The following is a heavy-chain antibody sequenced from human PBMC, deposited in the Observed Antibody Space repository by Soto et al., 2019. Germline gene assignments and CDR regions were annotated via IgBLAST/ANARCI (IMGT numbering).Heavy chain of an antibody. J-gene: IGHJ4*02. CDR1: GGSISDGYYY. V-gene: IGHV4-31*03. D-gene: IGHD2-2*01. CDR3: ASDGAGSALVVAPSTHCMVV. Sequence: PSETLSLTCTVSGGSISDGYYYWSWIRQHPGKGPEWIGYIYFSGTTYYNPSLQSRVTISVDTSKNQFSLNLSSVTAADTAVYYCASDGAGSALVVAPSTHCMVVWCPGTLVNVSS. CDR2: IYFSGTT.